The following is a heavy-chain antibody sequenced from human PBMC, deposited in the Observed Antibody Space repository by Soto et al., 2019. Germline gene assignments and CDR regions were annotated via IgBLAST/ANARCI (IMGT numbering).Heavy chain of an antibody. V-gene: IGHV1-18*04. J-gene: IGHJ5*01. Sequence: ASVKVSCKASGYTFSSNGVSWVRQAPGQGLEWMGWISTFNGNAHYAQKSQGRVTMTTDTSTNTAYMELTSLSSDDTAVYYCARLHGYSSGWYDYWGHGTLVTVSS. CDR1: GYTFSSNG. D-gene: IGHD6-19*01. CDR3: ARLHGYSSGWYDY. CDR2: ISTFNGNA.